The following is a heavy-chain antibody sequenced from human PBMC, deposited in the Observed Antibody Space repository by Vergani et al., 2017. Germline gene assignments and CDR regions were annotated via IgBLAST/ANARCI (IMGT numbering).Heavy chain of an antibody. CDR2: ISNDGTKK. CDR1: GFTFSSYG. Sequence: QVQLVESGGGVVQPGGSLRLSCAASGFTFSSYGMHWVRQAPGKGLEWVAVISNDGTKKFYVDSVKGRFTISRDNSKNTLYREMNSLKAEDTATYYCAKAGSVSSGERSYFYYRDVWGKGTTVTVTS. D-gene: IGHD3-10*01. V-gene: IGHV3-30*18. J-gene: IGHJ6*03. CDR3: AKAGSVSSGERSYFYYRDV.